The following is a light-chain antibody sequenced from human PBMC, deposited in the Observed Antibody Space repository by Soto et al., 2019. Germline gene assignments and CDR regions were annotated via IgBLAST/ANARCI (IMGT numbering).Light chain of an antibody. CDR2: DAS. J-gene: IGKJ3*01. Sequence: AIQLTQSPSSLSASVGDRVTITCRASQGISSALAWYQQKPGKAPKLLIYDASSLESGVPSRFSGSGSGTDFTLTISSLQPEDFAAYYCQQVNNYPLFTFGPGTKVDIK. V-gene: IGKV1D-13*01. CDR1: QGISSA. CDR3: QQVNNYPLFT.